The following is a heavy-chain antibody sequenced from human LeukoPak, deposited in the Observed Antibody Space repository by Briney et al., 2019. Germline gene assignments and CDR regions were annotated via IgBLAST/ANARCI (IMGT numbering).Heavy chain of an antibody. J-gene: IGHJ6*02. V-gene: IGHV4-4*07. Sequence: SETLSLTCTVSGGSISSYYWSWIRQPAGKGLEWIGRIYTSGSTNYNPSLKSRVTMSVDTSKNQFSLKLSSVTAADTAVYYCASAGPSTCSGGSCYYYYGMDVWGQGTTVTVSS. D-gene: IGHD2-15*01. CDR3: ASAGPSTCSGGSCYYYYGMDV. CDR2: IYTSGST. CDR1: GGSISSYY.